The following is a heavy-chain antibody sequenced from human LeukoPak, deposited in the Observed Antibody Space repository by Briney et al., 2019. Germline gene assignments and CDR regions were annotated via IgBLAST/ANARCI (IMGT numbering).Heavy chain of an antibody. Sequence: SVKVSCKASGGTFSSYAISWVRQAPGQGLEWMGRIIPIFGTANYAQMFQGRVTITTDESTSTAYMELSSLRSEDTAVYYCARESRDGYNFDYWGQGTLVTVSS. D-gene: IGHD5-24*01. CDR2: IIPIFGTA. CDR3: ARESRDGYNFDY. V-gene: IGHV1-69*05. CDR1: GGTFSSYA. J-gene: IGHJ4*02.